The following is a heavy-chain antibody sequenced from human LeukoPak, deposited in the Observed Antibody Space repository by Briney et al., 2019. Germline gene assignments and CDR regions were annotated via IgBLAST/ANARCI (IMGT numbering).Heavy chain of an antibody. J-gene: IGHJ4*02. V-gene: IGHV4-59*08. CDR2: IYYTGST. Sequence: SETLSLTCSVSGGSISSLYWSWVRRPPGQGLEGIGYIYYTGSTNYNPSLKSRVTMFVDMSKNQFSLRLSSVTAADTAVYYCARHRAYSSSSPFDYWGQGTLVTVSS. CDR3: ARHRAYSSSSPFDY. D-gene: IGHD6-6*01. CDR1: GGSISSLY.